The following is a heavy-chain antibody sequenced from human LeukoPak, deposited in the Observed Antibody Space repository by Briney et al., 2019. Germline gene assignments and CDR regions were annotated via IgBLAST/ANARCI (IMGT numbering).Heavy chain of an antibody. J-gene: IGHJ5*02. CDR2: IYYSGGT. Sequence: SETLSLTCTVSGGSISSYYWSWIRQPPGKGLEWIGYIYYSGGTNYNPSLKSRVTISVDTSKNQFSLKLSSVTAADTAVYYCAKAGGEYWLYNDNWFDPWGQGTLVTVSS. CDR3: AKAGGEYWLYNDNWFDP. V-gene: IGHV4-59*01. CDR1: GGSISSYY. D-gene: IGHD3-16*01.